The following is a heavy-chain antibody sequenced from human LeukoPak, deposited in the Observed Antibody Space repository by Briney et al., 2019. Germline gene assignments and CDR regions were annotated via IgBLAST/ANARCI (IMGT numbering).Heavy chain of an antibody. V-gene: IGHV3-30*02. CDR2: IRYDGSNK. CDR3: AKDVGDYGDELDY. Sequence: GGSLRLSCAASGFTFSSYGMHWVRQAPGEGLEWVAFIRYDGSNKYYADSVKGRFTISRDNSKNTLYLQMNSLRAEDTAVYYCAKDVGDYGDELDYWGQGTLVTVSS. CDR1: GFTFSSYG. J-gene: IGHJ4*02. D-gene: IGHD4-17*01.